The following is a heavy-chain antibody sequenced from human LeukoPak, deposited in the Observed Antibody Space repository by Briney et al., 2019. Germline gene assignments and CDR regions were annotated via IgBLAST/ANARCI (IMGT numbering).Heavy chain of an antibody. CDR2: ISSSGTTM. CDR1: GFTLSNYE. J-gene: IGHJ5*02. Sequence: GGSRRLSCAVSGFTLSNYEMNWVRQAPERGLEWVSYISSSGTTMYYADSVKGRFTISRHNAKNSLYLQMNSLRAEDTAVYYCARGLSVGSWGQGTLVTVSS. V-gene: IGHV3-48*03. CDR3: ARGLSVGS. D-gene: IGHD2-8*01.